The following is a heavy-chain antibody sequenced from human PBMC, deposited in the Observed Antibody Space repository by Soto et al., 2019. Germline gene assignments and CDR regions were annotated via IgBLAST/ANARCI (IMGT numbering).Heavy chain of an antibody. D-gene: IGHD2-2*01. CDR3: ARAGRGYCSSTSCYPLAFDI. J-gene: IGHJ3*02. Sequence: GGSLRLSCAASGFTFSSYDMHWVRQATGKGLEWVSAIGTAGDTYYPGSVKGRFTISRENAKNSLYLQMNSLRAGDTAVYYCARAGRGYCSSTSCYPLAFDIWGQGTMVTVSS. V-gene: IGHV3-13*01. CDR2: IGTAGDT. CDR1: GFTFSSYD.